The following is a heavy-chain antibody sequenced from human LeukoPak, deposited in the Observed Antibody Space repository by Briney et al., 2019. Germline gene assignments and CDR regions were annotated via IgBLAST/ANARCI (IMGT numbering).Heavy chain of an antibody. CDR1: GFTFSSYS. CDR3: ARVSDISVAAYFDY. J-gene: IGHJ4*02. V-gene: IGHV3-21*04. CDR2: ISSSSSYI. Sequence: GGSLRLSCVASGFTFSSYSMNWVRQAPGKGLEWVSFISSSSSYIYYADSVKGRFTISRDNAKNSLYLQMNSLRAEDTALYYCARVSDISVAAYFDYWGQGTLVTVSS. D-gene: IGHD6-19*01.